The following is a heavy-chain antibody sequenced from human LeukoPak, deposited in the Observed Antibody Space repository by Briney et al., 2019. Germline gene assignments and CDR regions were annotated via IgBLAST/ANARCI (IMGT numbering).Heavy chain of an antibody. J-gene: IGHJ6*03. CDR2: ISWNSGSI. D-gene: IGHD3-10*01. V-gene: IGHV3-20*04. CDR3: AREDYYGSGSYSSSYYYYMDV. CDR1: GFTFSSYG. Sequence: GGSLRLSCAASGFTFSSYGMNWVRQAPGKGLEWVSGISWNSGSIGYADSVKGRFTISRDNAKNSLYLQMNSLRAEDTALYYCAREDYYGSGSYSSSYYYYMDVWGKGTTVTVSS.